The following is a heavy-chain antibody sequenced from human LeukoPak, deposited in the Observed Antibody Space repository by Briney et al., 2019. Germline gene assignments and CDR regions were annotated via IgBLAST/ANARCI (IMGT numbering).Heavy chain of an antibody. V-gene: IGHV4-59*01. J-gene: IGHJ4*02. D-gene: IGHD5-18*01. Sequence: SETLSLTCTVSGGSISNYYWSWIRQPPGKGLEWIGYIYYSGSTNYNPSLKSRVTISVDTSKNQFSLKLSSVTAADTAVYYCARGTAMVKTHPFDYWGQGTLVTVSS. CDR2: IYYSGST. CDR3: ARGTAMVKTHPFDY. CDR1: GGSISNYY.